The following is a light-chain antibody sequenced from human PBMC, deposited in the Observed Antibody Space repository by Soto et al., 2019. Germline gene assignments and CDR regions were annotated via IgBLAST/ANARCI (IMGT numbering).Light chain of an antibody. V-gene: IGLV2-14*01. CDR1: SSDVGGYTY. J-gene: IGLJ1*01. CDR3: TSYTSSSTPYV. CDR2: DVS. Sequence: QSVLPQPASVSGSPGQSITISCAGTSSDVGGYTYVSWYQQHPGKAPKLMIYDVSNWPSGVSNRFSGSKSGNTASLTISGLQAEDEADYYCTSYTSSSTPYVFGGGTKVTV.